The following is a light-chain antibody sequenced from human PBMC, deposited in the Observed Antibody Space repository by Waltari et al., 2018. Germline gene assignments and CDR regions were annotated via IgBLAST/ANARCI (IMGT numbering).Light chain of an antibody. J-gene: IGLJ1*01. V-gene: IGLV2-14*01. CDR3: SSYTTSSAPGV. Sequence: QSALTQPASVSGSPGQSITISCSGTASDVGAYDFVSWYQQHPGKAPHLIIYEVSNRPSGVSNRFSASKSVNTASLTISGLQAEDEADYYCSSYTTSSAPGVFGTGTRVTVL. CDR2: EVS. CDR1: ASDVGAYDF.